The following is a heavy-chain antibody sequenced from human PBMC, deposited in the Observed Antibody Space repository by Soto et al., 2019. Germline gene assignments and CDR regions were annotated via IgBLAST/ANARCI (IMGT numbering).Heavy chain of an antibody. D-gene: IGHD6-6*01. CDR1: GFTFSSYS. V-gene: IGHV3-48*02. Sequence: GSLRLSCAASGFTFSSYSMNWVRQAPGKGLEWVSYISSSSSTIYYADSVKGRFTISRDNAKNSLYLQMSSLRDEDTAVYYCAREAGEQLAEGGIDYWGQGTLVTVSS. CDR2: ISSSSSTI. CDR3: AREAGEQLAEGGIDY. J-gene: IGHJ4*02.